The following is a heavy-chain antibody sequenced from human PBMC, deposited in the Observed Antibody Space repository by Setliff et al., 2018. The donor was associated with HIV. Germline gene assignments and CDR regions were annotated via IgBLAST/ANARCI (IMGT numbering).Heavy chain of an antibody. Sequence: TLSLTCAVSGYFISSGYYWGWIRQPPGKGLEWIGSIYHSGSTHYNPSLKSRVTISVETSKNQFSLKLNSVTAADTAVYYCARARWFGENDAFDIWGQGTMVTVSS. CDR3: ARARWFGENDAFDI. V-gene: IGHV4-38-2*01. D-gene: IGHD3-10*01. J-gene: IGHJ3*02. CDR1: GYFISSGYY. CDR2: IYHSGST.